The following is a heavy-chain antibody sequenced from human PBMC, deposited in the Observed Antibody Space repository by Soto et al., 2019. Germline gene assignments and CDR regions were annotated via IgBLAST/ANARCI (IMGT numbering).Heavy chain of an antibody. CDR3: ARGAPYYWRSSDYYPHAFDI. Sequence: EVQLVESGGRLVQPGGSLRLSCGASGFMFSDYKMNWVRQAPGKGLEWISYIGSGGSTIDYADSVEGRFTISRDNAKNSLFLQMNSLRVEDTAVYYCARGAPYYWRSSDYYPHAFDIWGQGTVVTVSS. J-gene: IGHJ3*02. CDR2: IGSGGSTI. V-gene: IGHV3-48*03. CDR1: GFMFSDYK. D-gene: IGHD3-22*01.